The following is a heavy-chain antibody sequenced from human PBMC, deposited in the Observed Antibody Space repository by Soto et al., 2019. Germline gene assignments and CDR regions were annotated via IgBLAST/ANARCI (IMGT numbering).Heavy chain of an antibody. V-gene: IGHV1-69*01. J-gene: IGHJ6*02. Sequence: VQLVQSGAEVKKPGSSVKLSCKASGGTFNRYTISWVRQAPGQGLEWMGGIIPIFGTAKYSQKFQGRVAMIADESTSAAYMELRSLRSEETAVYYCALWGFRDGNNSKYNYAGMDVWGQGTTVTVSS. CDR3: ALWGFRDGNNSKYNYAGMDV. CDR1: GGTFNRYT. D-gene: IGHD1-1*01. CDR2: IIPIFGTA.